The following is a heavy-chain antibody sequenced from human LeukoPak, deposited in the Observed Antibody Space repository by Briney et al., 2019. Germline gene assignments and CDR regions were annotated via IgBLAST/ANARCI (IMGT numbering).Heavy chain of an antibody. CDR1: GYTFTSYY. V-gene: IGHV1-46*01. Sequence: GESLQISCQASGYTFTSYYMHWVRQAPGKGLEWMGIVNPSGGSTSYAQTFQGRVTMTRDTSTSTVYMELSSLRSEDTAVYYCARDGCSSTSCRKFDPWGQGTLVTVSS. J-gene: IGHJ5*02. CDR3: ARDGCSSTSCRKFDP. D-gene: IGHD2-2*01. CDR2: VNPSGGST.